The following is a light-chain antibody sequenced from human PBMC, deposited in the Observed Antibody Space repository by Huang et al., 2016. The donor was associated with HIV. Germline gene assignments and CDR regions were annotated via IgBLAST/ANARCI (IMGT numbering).Light chain of an antibody. Sequence: EIVMTQSPATLSVSPGERATLSCRASPSVSSNLAWDQQKPGPGPRLLMDGASIRATGIPARFTGSGSGTEFTLTISSLQSEDFAVYYCQQYNNWPPEETFGPGTKVDMK. V-gene: IGKV3-15*01. CDR1: PSVSSN. J-gene: IGKJ3*01. CDR3: QQYNNWPPEET. CDR2: GAS.